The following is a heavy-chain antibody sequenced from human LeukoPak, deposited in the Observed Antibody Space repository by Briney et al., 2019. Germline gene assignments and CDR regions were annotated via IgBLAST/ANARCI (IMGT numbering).Heavy chain of an antibody. D-gene: IGHD3-3*01. CDR3: ARDSEWLSKNFDY. Sequence: SCAXSGFTFSSYSMNWVRQAPGKGMEWVSSISSSSSYIYYADSVKGRFTISRDNAKNSLYQQMNSLRAEDTAVYYCARDSEWLSKNFDYWGQGTLVTVSS. CDR1: GFTFSSYS. J-gene: IGHJ4*02. V-gene: IGHV3-21*01. CDR2: ISSSSSYI.